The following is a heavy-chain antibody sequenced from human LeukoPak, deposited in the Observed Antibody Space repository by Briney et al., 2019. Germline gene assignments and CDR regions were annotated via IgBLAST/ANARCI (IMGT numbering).Heavy chain of an antibody. D-gene: IGHD4-17*01. Sequence: GGSLRLSCAASGFAFSSYSMNWVRQAPGKGLEWVSSISSSSSYIYYADSVKGRFTISRDNSKNTLCLQMNSLRAEDTAVYYCAKEIWPTVTTPGHTHFDYWGQGALVTVSS. CDR3: AKEIWPTVTTPGHTHFDY. V-gene: IGHV3-21*01. J-gene: IGHJ4*02. CDR1: GFAFSSYS. CDR2: ISSSSSYI.